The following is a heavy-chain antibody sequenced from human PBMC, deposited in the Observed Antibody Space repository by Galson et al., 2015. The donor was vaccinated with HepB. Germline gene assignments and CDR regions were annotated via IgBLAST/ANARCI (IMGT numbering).Heavy chain of an antibody. CDR2: IYPGDSDT. D-gene: IGHD3-22*01. Sequence: QSGAEVKKPGESLKISCKGSGYSFTSYWIGWVRQMPGKGLEWMGIIYPGDSDTRYSPSFQGQVTISADKSISTAYLQWSSLKASDTAMYYCARRANYYDSRGNYYFDYWGQGTLVTVSS. CDR1: GYSFTSYW. J-gene: IGHJ4*02. CDR3: ARRANYYDSRGNYYFDY. V-gene: IGHV5-51*01.